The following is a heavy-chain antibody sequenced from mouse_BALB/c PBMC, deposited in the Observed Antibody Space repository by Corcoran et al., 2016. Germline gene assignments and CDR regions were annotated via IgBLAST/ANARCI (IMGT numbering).Heavy chain of an antibody. CDR1: GYTFTDYY. J-gene: IGHJ4*01. Sequence: QIQLQQSGPELVKPGASVKISCKASGYTFTDYYINWVKQKPGQGLEWIGWIYPGSGNTKYNEKFKGKATLTVDTYSSTSYMQHSSLTSEDTAGYFCERGGMDYWGQGTSVTVSS. CDR3: ERGGMDY. CDR2: IYPGSGNT. V-gene: IGHV1-84*02.